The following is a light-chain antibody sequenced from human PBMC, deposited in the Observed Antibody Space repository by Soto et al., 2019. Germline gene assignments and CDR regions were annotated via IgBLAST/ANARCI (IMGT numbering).Light chain of an antibody. CDR3: QNISSIRYT. CDR2: GAS. CDR1: QTISTY. J-gene: IGKJ2*01. Sequence: DIQMTQSPSSLSASVGDRVTITCRASQTISTYLNWYQQIPGKAPNLLIYGASNLQIGVPSRFSCCGSGTDFPLTICCLQPEYFSIYCGQNISSIRYTFGQGTTREIK. V-gene: IGKV1-39*01.